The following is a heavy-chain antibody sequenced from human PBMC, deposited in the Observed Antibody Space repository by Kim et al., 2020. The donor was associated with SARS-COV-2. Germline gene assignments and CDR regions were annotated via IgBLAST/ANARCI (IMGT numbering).Heavy chain of an antibody. D-gene: IGHD3-10*01. V-gene: IGHV3-11*01. J-gene: IGHJ3*02. Sequence: ADAVKGRFTISRDNAKNSLYLQMNSLRAEETAVYYCARDLYYSPKGAFDIWGQGTMVTVSS. CDR3: ARDLYYSPKGAFDI.